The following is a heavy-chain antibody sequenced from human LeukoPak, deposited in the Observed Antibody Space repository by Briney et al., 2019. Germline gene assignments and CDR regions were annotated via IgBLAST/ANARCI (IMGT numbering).Heavy chain of an antibody. CDR1: GFTFSSYA. J-gene: IGHJ4*02. D-gene: IGHD5-24*01. Sequence: GGSLRLSCAASGFTFSSYAMHWVRQAPGKGLEWVAVISYDGSNKYYADSVKGRFTISRDNSKNTLYLQMNSLRAEDTAVYYCARTDVEMATIHYFDYWGQGTLVTVSS. CDR2: ISYDGSNK. CDR3: ARTDVEMATIHYFDY. V-gene: IGHV3-30*04.